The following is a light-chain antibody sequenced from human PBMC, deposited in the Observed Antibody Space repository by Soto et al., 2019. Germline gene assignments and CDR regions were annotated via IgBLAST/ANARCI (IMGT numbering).Light chain of an antibody. Sequence: QSVLTQPPSASGTPGQRVTISCSGRRPNIGEKSLYWYQQLSGTAPKLVIYKNNKRPSGVPDRISGSKSATSASLANSGLRSEYEGDYYFSVWDDNLSGPVFGGVTQLTVL. CDR3: SVWDDNLSGPV. CDR2: KNN. V-gene: IGLV1-47*01. CDR1: RPNIGEKS. J-gene: IGLJ3*02.